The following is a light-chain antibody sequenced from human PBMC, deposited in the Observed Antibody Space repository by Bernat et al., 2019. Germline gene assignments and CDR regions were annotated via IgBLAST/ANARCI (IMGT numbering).Light chain of an antibody. CDR1: SSNIGRNY. CDR2: RNN. Sequence: QSVLTQPPSASGAPGQRVIISCSGSSSNIGRNYVYWYQQLPGTAPKLVIYRNNQRPSGAPDRISATKSGTSASLPISGLRFEDEAIYYCATWDDSLSVAFGGGTKVTVL. CDR3: ATWDDSLSVA. V-gene: IGLV1-47*01. J-gene: IGLJ2*01.